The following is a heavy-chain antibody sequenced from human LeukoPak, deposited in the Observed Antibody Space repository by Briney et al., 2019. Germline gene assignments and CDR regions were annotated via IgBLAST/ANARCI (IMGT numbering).Heavy chain of an antibody. Sequence: PGGSLRLSCAASGFTFSSYAMSWVRQAPGKGLEWVSAISGSGGSTYYADSVKGRFTISRDNSKNTLYLQMNSLRAEDTAVYYCASSPPLGYCSGGSCPNWFDPWGQGTQVTVSS. J-gene: IGHJ5*02. CDR1: GFTFSSYA. V-gene: IGHV3-23*01. D-gene: IGHD2-15*01. CDR3: ASSPPLGYCSGGSCPNWFDP. CDR2: ISGSGGST.